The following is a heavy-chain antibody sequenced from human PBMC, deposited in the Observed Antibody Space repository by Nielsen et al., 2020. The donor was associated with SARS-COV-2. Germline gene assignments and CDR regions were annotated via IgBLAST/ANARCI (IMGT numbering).Heavy chain of an antibody. J-gene: IGHJ4*02. Sequence: ASVKVSCKASGYTFTGYYIHWVRQAPGQGLEWMGWINPNSGGTNYAQKFQGWVTMTRDTSISTAYMELSRLRSDDTAVYYCARDISPYSGIDYWGQGTLVTVSS. D-gene: IGHD2-15*01. CDR1: GYTFTGYY. CDR3: ARDISPYSGIDY. CDR2: INPNSGGT. V-gene: IGHV1-2*04.